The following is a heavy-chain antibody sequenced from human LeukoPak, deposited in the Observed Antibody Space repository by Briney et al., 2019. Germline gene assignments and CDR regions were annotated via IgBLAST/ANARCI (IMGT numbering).Heavy chain of an antibody. D-gene: IGHD2-15*01. V-gene: IGHV4-39*07. CDR1: GGSISSSSYY. J-gene: IGHJ5*02. CDR2: IYYSGST. CDR3: ARRVVAAKWFDP. Sequence: TSETLSLTCTVSGGSISSSSYYWGWIRQPPGKGLEWIASIYYSGSTYYNPSLKSRVTISVDTSKNQFSLKLSSVTAADTAVYYCARRVVAAKWFDPWGQGTLVTVSS.